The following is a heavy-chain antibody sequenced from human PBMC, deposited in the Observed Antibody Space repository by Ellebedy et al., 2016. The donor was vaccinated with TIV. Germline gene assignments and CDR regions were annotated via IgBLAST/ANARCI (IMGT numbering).Heavy chain of an antibody. Sequence: MPGGSLRLSCTVSGGSMRNYYWSWIRQPPGKGLEYIGYIHYSGRTNYNPSLKSRLTISLDTSRYQFSLKLNSVTAADTAMYYCARHGCGGDCQSLDYWGPGALVTVSS. V-gene: IGHV4-59*08. CDR3: ARHGCGGDCQSLDY. D-gene: IGHD2-21*02. CDR1: GGSMRNYY. CDR2: IHYSGRT. J-gene: IGHJ4*02.